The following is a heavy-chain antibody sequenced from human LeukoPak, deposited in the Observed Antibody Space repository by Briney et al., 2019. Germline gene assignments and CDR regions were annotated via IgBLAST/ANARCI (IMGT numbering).Heavy chain of an antibody. Sequence: GGSLRLSCAASGFTFSSYEMNWVRQTPGKGLEWVAFIRYDGSDKSYADSVKGRFTISRDNSKNTVHLQINSLRAEDTAVYYCAKTRNGAFDIWGQGTMVTVSS. CDR2: IRYDGSDK. D-gene: IGHD1-1*01. CDR1: GFTFSSYE. J-gene: IGHJ3*02. V-gene: IGHV3-30*02. CDR3: AKTRNGAFDI.